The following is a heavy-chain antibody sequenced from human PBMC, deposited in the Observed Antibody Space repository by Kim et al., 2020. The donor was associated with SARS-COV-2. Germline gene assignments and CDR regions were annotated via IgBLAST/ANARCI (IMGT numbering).Heavy chain of an antibody. Sequence: GESLKISCKGSGYSFTSYWIGWVRQMPGKGLEWMGIIYPGDSDTRYSPSFQGQVTISADKSISTAYLQWSSLKASDTAMYYCARQVLSSSWSYYYYGMDVWGQGTTVTVSS. J-gene: IGHJ6*02. CDR2: IYPGDSDT. CDR1: GYSFTSYW. CDR3: ARQVLSSSWSYYYYGMDV. V-gene: IGHV5-51*01. D-gene: IGHD6-13*01.